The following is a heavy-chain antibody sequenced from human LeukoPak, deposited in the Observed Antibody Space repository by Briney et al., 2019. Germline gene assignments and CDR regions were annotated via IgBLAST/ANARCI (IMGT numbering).Heavy chain of an antibody. CDR1: GFTFSTYV. CDR2: ISGSGGST. Sequence: GGSLRLSCAASGFTFSTYVMSWVRQAPGKGLEWVSAISGSGGSTYYADSVKGRFTISRDNSKNTLYLQMNSLRAEDTAVYYCAKVGPKWELLKPIDYWGQGTLVTVSS. CDR3: AKVGPKWELLKPIDY. J-gene: IGHJ4*02. V-gene: IGHV3-23*01. D-gene: IGHD1-26*01.